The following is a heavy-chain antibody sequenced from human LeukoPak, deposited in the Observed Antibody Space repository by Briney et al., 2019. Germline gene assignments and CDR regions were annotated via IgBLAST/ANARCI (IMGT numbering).Heavy chain of an antibody. D-gene: IGHD4-23*01. V-gene: IGHV3-30*18. Sequence: GGSLRLSCAASGFTFNTYGTHWVRQAPGKGLEWVAVISYDGSNRYYADSVKGRFTISRDNSKNTLYLRMNSLRAEDTAVYYCAKEVRTVALFWWGQGTLVTVSS. CDR1: GFTFNTYG. J-gene: IGHJ4*02. CDR2: ISYDGSNR. CDR3: AKEVRTVALFW.